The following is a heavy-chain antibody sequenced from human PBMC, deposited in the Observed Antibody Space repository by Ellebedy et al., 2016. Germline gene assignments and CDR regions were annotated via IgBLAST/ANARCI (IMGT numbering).Heavy chain of an antibody. J-gene: IGHJ3*01. D-gene: IGHD1-14*01. Sequence: GGSLRLSXAASGFTVSSNDMNWVRQAPGKGLEWVSVIYTSGATYYADSVKGRFTITRDNSKNTLYLQMSGLEVGDSALYYCVTRHNGAFDFWGQGTTVTVSS. CDR3: VTRHNGAFDF. CDR2: IYTSGAT. CDR1: GFTVSSND. V-gene: IGHV3-53*01.